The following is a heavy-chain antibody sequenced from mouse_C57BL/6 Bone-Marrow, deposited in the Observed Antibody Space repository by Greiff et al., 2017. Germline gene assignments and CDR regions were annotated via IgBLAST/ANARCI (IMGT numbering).Heavy chain of an antibody. CDR3: SSPMYGSIFDY. CDR1: GYTFTSYW. D-gene: IGHD1-1*01. CDR2: IDPYGSYT. Sequence: VQLQQPGAELVKPGASVKLSCKASGYTFTSYWMNWVKLRPGQGLEWIGEIDPYGSYTNYNKKFKGKPTLTLDKSSSTAYMQLSSLTSEDSAVYSYSSPMYGSIFDYWGRGTTLTVSS. V-gene: IGHV1-69*02. J-gene: IGHJ2*01.